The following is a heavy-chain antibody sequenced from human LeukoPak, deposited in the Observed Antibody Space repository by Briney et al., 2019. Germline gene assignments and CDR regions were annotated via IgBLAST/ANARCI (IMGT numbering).Heavy chain of an antibody. J-gene: IGHJ4*02. Sequence: PGGPLRLSCAASGFTFSSYSMNWVRQAPGKGLEWVSSISSSSSYIYYADSVKGRFTISRDNAKNSLYLQMNSLRAEDTAVYYCARDHNPTGDYPDYWGQGTLVTVSS. CDR2: ISSSSSYI. CDR3: ARDHNPTGDYPDY. CDR1: GFTFSSYS. V-gene: IGHV3-21*01. D-gene: IGHD1-14*01.